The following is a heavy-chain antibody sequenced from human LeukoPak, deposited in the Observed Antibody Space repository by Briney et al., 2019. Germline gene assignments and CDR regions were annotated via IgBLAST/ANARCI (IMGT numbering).Heavy chain of an antibody. J-gene: IGHJ1*01. Sequence: PSETLSLTCTVSGGSISSSSYYWGWIRQPPGKGLEWIGSIYYSGSTYYNPSLKSRVTISVDTSKNQFSLKLSSVTAADTAVYYCARDRGSSLGNFQHWGQGTLVTVSS. V-gene: IGHV4-39*07. CDR2: IYYSGST. CDR3: ARDRGSSLGNFQH. D-gene: IGHD6-13*01. CDR1: GGSISSSSYY.